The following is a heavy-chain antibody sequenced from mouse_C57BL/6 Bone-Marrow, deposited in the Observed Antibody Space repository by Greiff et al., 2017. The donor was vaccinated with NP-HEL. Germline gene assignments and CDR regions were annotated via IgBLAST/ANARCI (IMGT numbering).Heavy chain of an antibody. CDR1: GYTFTSYW. D-gene: IGHD1-1*01. CDR3: ARSLNYYGSSYWYFDV. V-gene: IGHV1-50*01. Sequence: QVQLQQSGAELVKPGASVKLSCKASGYTFTSYWMQWVKQRPGQGLEWIGEIDPSDSYTNYNQKFKGKATLTVDTSSSTAYMQLSSLTSEDSAVYYCARSLNYYGSSYWYFDVWGTGTTVTVSS. CDR2: IDPSDSYT. J-gene: IGHJ1*03.